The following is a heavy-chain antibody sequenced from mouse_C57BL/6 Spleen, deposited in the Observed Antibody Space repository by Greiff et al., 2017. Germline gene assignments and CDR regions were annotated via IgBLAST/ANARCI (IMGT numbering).Heavy chain of an antibody. V-gene: IGHV1-15*01. CDR3: TRGSYGSLAD. J-gene: IGHJ3*01. D-gene: IGHD2-2*01. CDR2: IDPETGGT. Sequence: QVQLQQSGAELVRPGASVTLSCTASGYTFTDYEMHWVKQTPVHGLEWIGAIDPETGGTAYNQKFKGKAILTADKSSSTAYMELRSLTSEDSAVYYCTRGSYGSLADWGKGTLVTVAA. CDR1: GYTFTDYE.